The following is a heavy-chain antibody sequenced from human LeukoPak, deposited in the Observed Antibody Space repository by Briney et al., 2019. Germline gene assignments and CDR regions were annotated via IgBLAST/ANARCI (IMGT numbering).Heavy chain of an antibody. CDR1: EFTFSSHA. V-gene: IGHV3-23*01. CDR3: AKGLGSGSYPFDY. Sequence: GGSLRLSCAASEFTFSSHAMSWVRQAPGKGLEWVSAISAGGGSIYYADSVKGRFTISRDNYKSTLYLLMNSLRAEDTAVYYCAKGLGSGSYPFDYWGQGTLVTVSS. D-gene: IGHD3-10*02. J-gene: IGHJ4*02. CDR2: ISAGGGSI.